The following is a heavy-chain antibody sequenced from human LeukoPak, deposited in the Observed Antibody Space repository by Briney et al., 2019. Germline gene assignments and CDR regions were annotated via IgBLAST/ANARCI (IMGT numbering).Heavy chain of an antibody. V-gene: IGHV3-48*01. CDR3: AELGITMIGGV. D-gene: IGHD3-10*02. Sequence: GGPLRLSCAASGFTFSSYSMNWVRQAPGKGLEWVSYISSSSSTIYYADSVKGRFTISRDNAKNSLYLQMNSLRAEDTAVYYCAELGITMIGGVWGKGTTVTISS. CDR2: ISSSSSTI. CDR1: GFTFSSYS. J-gene: IGHJ6*04.